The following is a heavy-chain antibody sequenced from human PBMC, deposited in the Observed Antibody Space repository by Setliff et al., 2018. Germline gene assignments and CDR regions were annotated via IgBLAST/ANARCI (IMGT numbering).Heavy chain of an antibody. J-gene: IGHJ6*02. Sequence: SETLSLTCTVSGGSISGGRYYWSWIRQPAGKGLEWIGHIYTSGSTNYNPSLKSRVTTTTDTSTSTVYMELRSLTSDDTAVYYCARARGGYSYGSPPLGMDVWGQGTTVTVS. CDR2: IYTSGST. CDR1: GGSISGGRYY. V-gene: IGHV4-61*09. D-gene: IGHD5-18*01. CDR3: ARARGGYSYGSPPLGMDV.